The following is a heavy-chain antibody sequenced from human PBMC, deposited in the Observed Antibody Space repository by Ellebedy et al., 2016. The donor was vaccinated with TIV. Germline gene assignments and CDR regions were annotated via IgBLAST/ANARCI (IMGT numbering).Heavy chain of an antibody. Sequence: GSLRLSCTVSGYSISSGYSWGWIRQPPGKGLEWIGTIYHSGSTYYNPSLKSRVTISVDTSKNQFSLKLRSVTAADTAVYYCARYVGAAAQFDYWGQGTLVTVSS. V-gene: IGHV4-38-2*02. CDR3: ARYVGAAAQFDY. CDR1: GYSISSGYS. D-gene: IGHD6-25*01. CDR2: IYHSGST. J-gene: IGHJ4*02.